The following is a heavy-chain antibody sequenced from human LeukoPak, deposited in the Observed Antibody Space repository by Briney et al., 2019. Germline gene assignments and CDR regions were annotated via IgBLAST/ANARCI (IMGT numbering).Heavy chain of an antibody. CDR1: GYTFNNYG. CDR3: ARAPGVDYYDSSGYSSCDY. CDR2: ISAYNGNT. D-gene: IGHD3-22*01. V-gene: IGHV1-18*01. Sequence: ASVKVSCKASGYTFNNYGISWVRQAPGQGLEWMGWISAYNGNTNYAQKLQGRVTMTTDTSTSTAYMELRSLRFDDTAVYYCARAPGVDYYDSSGYSSCDYWGQGTLVTVSS. J-gene: IGHJ4*02.